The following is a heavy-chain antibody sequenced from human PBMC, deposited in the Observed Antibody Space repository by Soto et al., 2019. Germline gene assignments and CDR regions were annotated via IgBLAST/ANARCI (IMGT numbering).Heavy chain of an antibody. Sequence: QVQLQESGPGLVKPSQTLSLTCTVSGGSISSGGYYWSWIRQHPGKGLEWIGYIYYSGSTYYNPSLQHRVTISLDTSKNPFSLKLSSVAAADTAVCYRGRSIAVAGCGHWGQGTLVTVSS. V-gene: IGHV4-31*03. CDR1: GGSISSGGYY. CDR2: IYYSGST. D-gene: IGHD6-19*01. CDR3: GRSIAVAGCGH. J-gene: IGHJ4*02.